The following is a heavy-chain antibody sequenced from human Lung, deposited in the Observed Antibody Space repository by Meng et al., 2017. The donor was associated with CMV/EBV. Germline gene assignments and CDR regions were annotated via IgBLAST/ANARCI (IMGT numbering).Heavy chain of an antibody. V-gene: IGHV3-33*06. CDR1: GFTFSSYG. J-gene: IGHJ4*02. CDR2: IWYDGSNK. Sequence: GGSLRLXXAASGFTFSSYGMHWVRQAPGKGLEWVAVIWYDGSNKYYADSVKGRFTISRDNSKNTLYLQMNSLRAEDTAVYYCAKDLLDFWSGYVGTFDYWGQGXLVTVSS. D-gene: IGHD3-3*01. CDR3: AKDLLDFWSGYVGTFDY.